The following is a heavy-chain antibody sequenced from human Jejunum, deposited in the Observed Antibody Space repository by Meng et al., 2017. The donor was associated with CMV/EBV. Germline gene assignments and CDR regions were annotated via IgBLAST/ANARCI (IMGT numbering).Heavy chain of an antibody. D-gene: IGHD2-8*02. CDR3: ARKMGVYYFDY. CDR1: GHSFTSYA. CDR2: IGPNSGDT. V-gene: IGHV1-2*02. J-gene: IGHJ4*02. Sequence: QVQLVQSGAGVKKPGASVKASCKASGHSFTSYAISWVRQAPGQGLEWMGWIGPNSGDTNYAQKFQGRVTMTRDTSINTAYMELSRLNFDDTAVYYCARKMGVYYFDYWGQGTLVTVSS.